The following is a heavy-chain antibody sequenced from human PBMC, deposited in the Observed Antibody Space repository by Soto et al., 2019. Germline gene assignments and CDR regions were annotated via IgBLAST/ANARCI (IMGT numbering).Heavy chain of an antibody. CDR1: GGTFSGYS. CDR3: ARGLTVSTAHNFDY. Sequence: SETLSLTCAVSGGTFSGYSWSWIRQPPGKGLEWIGEINHSGSTNYNPSLKSRVTISVDTSKNQFSLKLSSVTAADTAVSYCARGLTVSTAHNFDYCGQGTLVTVS. V-gene: IGHV4-34*01. CDR2: INHSGST. D-gene: IGHD4-17*01. J-gene: IGHJ4*02.